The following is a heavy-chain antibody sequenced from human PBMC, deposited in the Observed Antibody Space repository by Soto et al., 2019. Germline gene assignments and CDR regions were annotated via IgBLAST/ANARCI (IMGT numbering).Heavy chain of an antibody. Sequence: GESLKISCKGSGYSFTTYWIGWVRQLPGQGLEWMGVMFPGDSDTRYSPSFQGQVTMSADPSTNTLYLQVSSLRAEDTAVFYCARESGSPVTYYYSYGMDVWGQGTTVTVSS. CDR1: GYSFTTYW. V-gene: IGHV5-51*01. D-gene: IGHD4-17*01. CDR3: ARESGSPVTYYYSYGMDV. J-gene: IGHJ6*02. CDR2: MFPGDSDT.